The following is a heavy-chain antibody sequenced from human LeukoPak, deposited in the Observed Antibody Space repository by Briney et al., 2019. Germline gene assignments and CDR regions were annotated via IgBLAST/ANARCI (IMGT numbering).Heavy chain of an antibody. D-gene: IGHD3-10*01. CDR1: GESFSGYY. CDR2: ISHSGIT. J-gene: IGHJ4*02. Sequence: PSETLSLTCGVQGESFSGYYWSWIRQPPGKGLEWIGEISHSGITNYSPSLQSRVTISVDTSKNQFSLKLTSVTAADTAVYYCARGTYYYKSSGPYYWGQGSLVTVSS. V-gene: IGHV4-34*01. CDR3: ARGTYYYKSSGPYY.